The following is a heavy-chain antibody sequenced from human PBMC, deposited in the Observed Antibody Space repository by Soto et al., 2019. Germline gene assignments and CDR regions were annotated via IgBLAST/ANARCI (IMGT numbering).Heavy chain of an antibody. CDR3: ASLGSGSNY. Sequence: EVQLVESGGGLVQTGGSLRLSCAASGFTVSSNYMSWVRQAPGKGLEWVSVIYSGGSTYYADSVKGRFTISRHNSKTKFSLQMNSLRAEDTAVYYCASLGSGSNYWGQGTLVTVSS. J-gene: IGHJ4*02. V-gene: IGHV3-53*04. CDR2: IYSGGST. CDR1: GFTVSSNY. D-gene: IGHD6-19*01.